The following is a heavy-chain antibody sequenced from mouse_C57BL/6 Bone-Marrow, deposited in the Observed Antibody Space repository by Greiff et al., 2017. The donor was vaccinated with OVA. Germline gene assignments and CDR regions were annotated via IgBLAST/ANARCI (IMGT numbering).Heavy chain of an antibody. D-gene: IGHD4-1*01. CDR3: ARGSGTRRVYYFDY. J-gene: IGHJ2*01. CDR2: IDPANGNT. CDR1: GFNIKNTY. Sequence: EVKLVESVAELVRPGASVKLSCTASGFNIKNTYMHWVKQRPEQGLEWIGRIDPANGNTKYAPKFPGKATITADTSSNTAYLQLSSLTSEDTAIYYCARGSGTRRVYYFDYWGQGTTLTVSS. V-gene: IGHV14-3*01.